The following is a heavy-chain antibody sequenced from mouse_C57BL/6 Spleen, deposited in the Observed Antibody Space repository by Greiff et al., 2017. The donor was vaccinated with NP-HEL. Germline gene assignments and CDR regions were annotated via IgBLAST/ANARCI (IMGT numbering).Heavy chain of an antibody. CDR1: GYAFSSSW. Sequence: VQLPPSGPELVKPGASVEIFCKASGYAFSSSWVNWGEQGPGKGLGWIGRMYPGDGDTNYNGKFKGKATLTADKSSSTAYMQLSSLTSEDSAVYFCARRGMDYWGQGTSVTVSS. J-gene: IGHJ4*01. V-gene: IGHV1-82*01. CDR3: ARRGMDY. CDR2: MYPGDGDT.